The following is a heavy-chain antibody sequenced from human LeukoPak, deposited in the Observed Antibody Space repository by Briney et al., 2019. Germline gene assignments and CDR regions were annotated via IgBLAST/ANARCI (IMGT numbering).Heavy chain of an antibody. CDR3: ARDPYSGSYGDSYYYYMDV. CDR2: ITSTGTYT. CDR1: GFTFSSYN. V-gene: IGHV3-21*01. Sequence: GGSLRLSCAASGFTFSSYNMNWVRQAPGKGLEWVSSITSTGTYTFYADSVKGRFTISRGNSKNSLYLQMISLRAEDTAIYYCARDPYSGSYGDSYYYYMDVWGKGTTVTISS. D-gene: IGHD1-26*01. J-gene: IGHJ6*03.